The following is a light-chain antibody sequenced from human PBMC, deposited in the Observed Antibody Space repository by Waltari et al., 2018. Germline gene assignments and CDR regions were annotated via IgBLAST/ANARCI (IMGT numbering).Light chain of an antibody. CDR1: QSISNY. V-gene: IGKV1-39*01. CDR3: QQSYNAPYT. J-gene: IGKJ2*01. CDR2: VAS. Sequence: DLQMTQSPSSLPASVGDRVTITCRSSQSISNYLNWYQHKPGEAPKLLVYVASNLQRGVPSRFSGSGSETDFTLTISSLQLEDFATYYCQQSYNAPYTFGQGTNVEIK.